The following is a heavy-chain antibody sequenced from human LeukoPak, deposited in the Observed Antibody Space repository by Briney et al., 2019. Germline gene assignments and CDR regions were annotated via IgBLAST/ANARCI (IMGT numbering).Heavy chain of an antibody. CDR1: GGSISSDDYY. D-gene: IGHD2-2*01. CDR3: ARARVSVVVPAAIGLDY. V-gene: IGHV4-30-4*01. Sequence: SETLSLTCTVSGGSISSDDYYWSWIRQPPGKGLEWIGYIYYSGSTYYNPSLKSRLTISVDTSKNQFSLKLSSVTAADTAVYYCARARVSVVVPAAIGLDYWGQGTLVTVSS. CDR2: IYYSGST. J-gene: IGHJ4*02.